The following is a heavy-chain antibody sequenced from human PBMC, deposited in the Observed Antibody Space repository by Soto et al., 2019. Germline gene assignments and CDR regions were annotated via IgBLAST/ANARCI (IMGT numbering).Heavy chain of an antibody. V-gene: IGHV4-61*01. D-gene: IGHD3-22*01. J-gene: IGHJ4*02. CDR1: GGSVSSGSYY. CDR3: ARDRFESGVVVFDY. Sequence: SETLSLTCTVSGGSVSSGSYYWSWIRQPPGKGLEWIGYIYYSGSTNYNPSLKSRVTISVDTSKNQFSLKLSSVTDADTAVYYCARDRFESGVVVFDYWGQGTLVTVSS. CDR2: IYYSGST.